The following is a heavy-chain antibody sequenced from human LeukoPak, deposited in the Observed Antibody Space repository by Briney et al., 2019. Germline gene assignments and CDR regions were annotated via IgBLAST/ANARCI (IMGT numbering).Heavy chain of an antibody. CDR1: GYTFTSYD. D-gene: IGHD6-13*01. CDR2: MNPNSGNT. V-gene: IGHV1-8*01. CDR3: ARETAAATHYYYYYHMDV. J-gene: IGHJ6*03. Sequence: ASVKVSCKASGYTFTSYDINWVRQATGQGLEWMGWMNPNSGNTGYAQKFQGRVTMTRNTSISTAYMELSSLRSEDTAVYYCARETAAATHYYYYYHMDVWGKGTTVTVSS.